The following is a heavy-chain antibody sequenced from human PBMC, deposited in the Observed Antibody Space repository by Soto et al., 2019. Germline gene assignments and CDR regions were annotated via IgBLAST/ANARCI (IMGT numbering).Heavy chain of an antibody. CDR2: IIPIFGTA. D-gene: IGHD3-22*01. CDR3: ARDAPYYVSSGLDI. V-gene: IGHV1-69*13. Sequence: SVKVSCKASGGTFSSYAISWVRQAPGQGLEWMGGIIPIFGTANYAQKFQGRVTITADESTGTAYMELSSLRSEDTAVYSCARDAPYYVSSGLDISGQGTMVTVSS. CDR1: GGTFSSYA. J-gene: IGHJ3*02.